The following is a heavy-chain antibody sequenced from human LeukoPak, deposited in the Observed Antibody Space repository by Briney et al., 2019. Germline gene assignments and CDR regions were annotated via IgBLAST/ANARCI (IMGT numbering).Heavy chain of an antibody. CDR2: ISGSGGST. Sequence: PGGSLRLSCAASGFTFSSYAMSWVRQAPGKGLEWVSAISGSGGSTYYADSVKGRFAISRDNSKNTLYLQMNSLRAEGTAVYYCAKYSSSWSLYGMDVWGQGTTVTVSS. J-gene: IGHJ6*02. V-gene: IGHV3-23*01. D-gene: IGHD6-13*01. CDR1: GFTFSSYA. CDR3: AKYSSSWSLYGMDV.